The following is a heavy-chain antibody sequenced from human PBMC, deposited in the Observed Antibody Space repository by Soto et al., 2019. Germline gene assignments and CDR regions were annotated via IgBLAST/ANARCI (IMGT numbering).Heavy chain of an antibody. CDR1: GYRFTSCW. CDR3: ASRQGGMDV. Sequence: GEPQRMSCKVSGYRFTSCWISWVRQMPGKGLEWMGRIDPSDSYTNYSPSFQGHVTISADKSISTAYLQWSSLKASDTAMYYCASRQGGMDVWGQGTTVTVSS. J-gene: IGHJ6*02. V-gene: IGHV5-10-1*01. CDR2: IDPSDSYT.